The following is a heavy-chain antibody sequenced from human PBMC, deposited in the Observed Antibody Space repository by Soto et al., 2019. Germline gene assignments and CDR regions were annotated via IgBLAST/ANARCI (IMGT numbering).Heavy chain of an antibody. J-gene: IGHJ6*02. V-gene: IGHV4-39*02. D-gene: IGHD4-17*01. CDR2: IYYSGST. Sequence: QVQMQESGPGQVKPPESLSLTCNVAGASISSSSYYWVWIRQSPGQGLEWIGTIYYSGSTYYNPSLKSRVTMSLDTAKNQFSLNLSSVTAADSGIYYCARDTVIRYRYYGMDVWGQGATVPVSS. CDR3: ARDTVIRYRYYGMDV. CDR1: GASISSSSYY.